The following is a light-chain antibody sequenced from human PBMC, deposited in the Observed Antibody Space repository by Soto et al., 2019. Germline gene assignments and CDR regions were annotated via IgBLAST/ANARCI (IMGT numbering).Light chain of an antibody. Sequence: NFMLTQPDSVSESTGETVTISCTGSSGSIATNYVQWYQQRPGSAPTTVIYEDTQRPSGVPERFSGSIDSSSNSASLTISGLKTEDEADYYCQSYDGSNPDVVFGGGTKLTVL. CDR2: EDT. CDR3: QSYDGSNPDVV. CDR1: SGSIATNY. J-gene: IGLJ2*01. V-gene: IGLV6-57*02.